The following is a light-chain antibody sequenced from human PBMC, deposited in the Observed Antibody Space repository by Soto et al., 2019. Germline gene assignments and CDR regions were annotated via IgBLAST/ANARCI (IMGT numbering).Light chain of an antibody. J-gene: IGKJ1*01. Sequence: ILMSQSPSSLSASIGDRVKITCRASQALGKWLAWYQQKPGKAPKLLIHKASTLSEGVPSRFSGFGSGTEYILTISDLQPDDFGTYFCQQYTSYWTFGQGTLVEIK. V-gene: IGKV1-5*03. CDR2: KAS. CDR1: QALGKW. CDR3: QQYTSYWT.